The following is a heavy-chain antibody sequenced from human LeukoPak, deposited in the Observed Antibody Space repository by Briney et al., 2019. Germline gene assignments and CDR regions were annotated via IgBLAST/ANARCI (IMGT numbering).Heavy chain of an antibody. V-gene: IGHV1-69*01. Sequence: SVKVSCKASGGTFGSYVISWVRQAPGQGLEWMGGIIPIFGTAHYAQKFQGRLTITADESTSTVYMEMSSLRSEDTAIYYCAKEGDTALVTGYFDLWVRGTLVTVSA. D-gene: IGHD5-18*01. J-gene: IGHJ2*01. CDR3: AKEGDTALVTGYFDL. CDR2: IIPIFGTA. CDR1: GGTFGSYV.